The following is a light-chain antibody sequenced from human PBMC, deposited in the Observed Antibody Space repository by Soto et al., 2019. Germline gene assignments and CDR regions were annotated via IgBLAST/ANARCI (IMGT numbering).Light chain of an antibody. CDR2: DVT. CDR3: SSYTTSNTRQIV. CDR1: SSDVGGYNY. J-gene: IGLJ1*01. V-gene: IGLV2-14*03. Sequence: QSLLTQPASVSGSPGQSITISCTGTSSDVGGYNYVSWYQHHPGKAPKLIIYDVTSRPSGVSIRFSGSKSDNTASLTISGLQPEDEADYHCSSYTTSNTRQIVFGTGTKLTVL.